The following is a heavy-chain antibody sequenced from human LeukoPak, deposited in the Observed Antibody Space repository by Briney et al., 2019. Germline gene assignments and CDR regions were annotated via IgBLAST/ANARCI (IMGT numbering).Heavy chain of an antibody. V-gene: IGHV1-69*04. D-gene: IGHD3-22*01. CDR2: IIPILGIA. CDR1: GGTFSSYA. Sequence: GASVKVSCKASGGTFSSYAISWVRQAPGQGLEWMGRIIPILGIANYAQKFQDRVTITADKSTSTAYMELSSLRSEDTAVYYCAREHHDTWDYWGQGTLVTVSS. CDR3: AREHHDTWDY. J-gene: IGHJ4*02.